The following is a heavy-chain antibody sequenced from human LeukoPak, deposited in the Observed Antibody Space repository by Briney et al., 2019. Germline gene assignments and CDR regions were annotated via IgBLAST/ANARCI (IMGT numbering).Heavy chain of an antibody. CDR3: ARQDFGAGILPGF. Sequence: SETLSLTCTVSGVSITTSTYYWGWIRQPPGKGLEWIGCIYYTGSTYCNPSLKSRVTLSIDTSKSQFSVRLSSVTAADTAVYYCARQDFGAGILPGFWGQGTLVAVSS. J-gene: IGHJ4*02. D-gene: IGHD3-10*01. V-gene: IGHV4-39*01. CDR1: GVSITTSTYY. CDR2: IYYTGST.